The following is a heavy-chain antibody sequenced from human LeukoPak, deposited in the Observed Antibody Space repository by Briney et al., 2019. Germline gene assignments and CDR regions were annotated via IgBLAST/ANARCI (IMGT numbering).Heavy chain of an antibody. V-gene: IGHV1-2*04. J-gene: IGHJ4*02. CDR1: GYTFTGYY. CDR3: EVQRGWAAAGTGNNFDY. D-gene: IGHD6-13*01. Sequence: ASVKVSCKASGYTFTGYYMHWVRQAPGQGLEWMGWINPNSGGTNCAQKFQGWVTMTRDTSISTAYMELSRLRSDDTAVYYCEVQRGWAAAGTGNNFDYWGQGTLVTVSS. CDR2: INPNSGGT.